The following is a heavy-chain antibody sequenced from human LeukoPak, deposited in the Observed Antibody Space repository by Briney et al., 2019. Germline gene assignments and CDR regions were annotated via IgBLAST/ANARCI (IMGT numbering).Heavy chain of an antibody. CDR2: ISYDGSNK. CDR1: GFTFSSYA. Sequence: PGGSLRLSCAASGFTFSSYAMHWVRQAPGKGLEWVAVISYDGSNKYHADSVKGRFTISRDNSKNTLYLQMNSLRAEDTAVYYCASPAEQLDYYYYGMDVWGQGTTVTVSS. V-gene: IGHV3-30*04. J-gene: IGHJ6*02. D-gene: IGHD6-13*01. CDR3: ASPAEQLDYYYYGMDV.